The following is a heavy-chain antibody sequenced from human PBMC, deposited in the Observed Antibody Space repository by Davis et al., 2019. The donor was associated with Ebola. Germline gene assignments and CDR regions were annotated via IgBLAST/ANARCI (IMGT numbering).Heavy chain of an antibody. V-gene: IGHV4-61*02. CDR1: GFSLSTSGM. D-gene: IGHD3-10*01. Sequence: SGPTLVKPTQTLTLTCTFSGFSLSTSGMCVSWIRQPAGKGLEWIGRIYTSGSTNYNPSLKSRVTISVDKSKNQFSLKLSSVTAADTAVYYCASTIYGSGSYAFDPWGQGTLVTVSS. CDR3: ASTIYGSGSYAFDP. J-gene: IGHJ5*02. CDR2: IYTSGST.